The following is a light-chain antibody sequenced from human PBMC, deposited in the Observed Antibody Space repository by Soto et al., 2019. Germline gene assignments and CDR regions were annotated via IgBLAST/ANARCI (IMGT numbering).Light chain of an antibody. CDR1: SSDVGSYNY. Sequence: QSALTQPASVSGSPGQSITISCTGTSSDVGSYNYVSWYQQYPGKAPKLMIYEVSTRPSGVSNRFSGSKSGNTASLTISVLEAEDEAYYYCCEYRSTITLVFGGGTKLTVL. CDR3: CEYRSTITLV. V-gene: IGLV2-14*01. CDR2: EVS. J-gene: IGLJ3*02.